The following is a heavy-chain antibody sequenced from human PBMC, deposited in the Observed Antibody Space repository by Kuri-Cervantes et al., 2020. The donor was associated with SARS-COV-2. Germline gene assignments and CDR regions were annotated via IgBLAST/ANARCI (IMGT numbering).Heavy chain of an antibody. CDR1: GYALTDYY. CDR2: LNPNTGGT. J-gene: IGHJ4*02. V-gene: IGHV1-2*04. CDR3: ARGEASRGLMVVFKWQGEGPLHF. D-gene: IGHD3-10*01. Sequence: ASVKVSCKASGYALTDYYIHWVRQAPGQGLEWMGWLNPNTGGTNYTQKFQGWVKINRDTSLTKAYMVLTRLTSDDSAVYFCARGEASRGLMVVFKWQGEGPLHFWGQGTLVTVSS.